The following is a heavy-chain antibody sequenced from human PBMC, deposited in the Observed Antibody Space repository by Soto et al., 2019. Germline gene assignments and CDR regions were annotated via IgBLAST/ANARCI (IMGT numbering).Heavy chain of an antibody. J-gene: IGHJ3*02. CDR1: GGFVSSGSYY. CDR2: MSHSGGT. Sequence: QVQLQQWGAGLLKPSETLSLTCAVYGGFVSSGSYYWSWIRQPPGQGLEWIGEMSHSGGTNFNPSLNSRVTISVDTSKNQFSLKMSSVTSADTALYYCARVERGTATTVVDAFDIWGPGTMVTVSS. CDR3: ARVERGTATTVVDAFDI. V-gene: IGHV4-34*01. D-gene: IGHD1-1*01.